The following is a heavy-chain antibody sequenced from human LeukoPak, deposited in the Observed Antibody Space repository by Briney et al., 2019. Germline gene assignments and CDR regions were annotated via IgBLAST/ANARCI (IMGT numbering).Heavy chain of an antibody. Sequence: GESPQISCKGSGYSFTRYWIAWVRQMPGKGLEWMGIIYPGDSDTRYSPSFQGQVIISADKSISTAYLQWKSLKASDTAMYYCARLMSPVSIVVPDAFDIWGQGTMVTLPS. CDR2: IYPGDSDT. V-gene: IGHV5-51*01. CDR3: ARLMSPVSIVVPDAFDI. CDR1: GYSFTRYW. J-gene: IGHJ3*02. D-gene: IGHD1-26*01.